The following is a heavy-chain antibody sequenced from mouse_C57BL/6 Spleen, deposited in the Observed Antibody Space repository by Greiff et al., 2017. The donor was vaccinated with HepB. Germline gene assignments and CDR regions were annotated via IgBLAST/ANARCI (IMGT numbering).Heavy chain of an antibody. D-gene: IGHD4-1*01. V-gene: IGHV1-54*01. CDR3: ARGTGTLFAY. Sequence: QVQLQQSGAELVRPGTSVKVSCKASGYAFTNYLIEWVKQRPGQGLEWIGVINPGSGGTNYNEKFKGKATLTADKSSSTAYMQLSSLTSEDSAVYFGARGTGTLFAYWGQGTLVTVAA. CDR2: INPGSGGT. J-gene: IGHJ3*01. CDR1: GYAFTNYL.